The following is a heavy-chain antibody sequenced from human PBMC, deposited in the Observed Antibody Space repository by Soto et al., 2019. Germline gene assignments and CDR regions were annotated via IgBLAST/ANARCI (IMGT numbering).Heavy chain of an antibody. V-gene: IGHV1-18*01. CDR2: ISPYNGNT. CDR3: AREWDYYASRTYSNWFDP. D-gene: IGHD3-10*01. J-gene: IGHJ5*02. CDR1: GYTFTSYG. Sequence: ASVKVSCKASGYTFTSYGMTWVRQAPGQRLEWMGWISPYNGNTNYAQKLQGRVTMTTDTSTSTANMELRSLRYDDTAVYYCAREWDYYASRTYSNWFDPWGQGTLVTVSS.